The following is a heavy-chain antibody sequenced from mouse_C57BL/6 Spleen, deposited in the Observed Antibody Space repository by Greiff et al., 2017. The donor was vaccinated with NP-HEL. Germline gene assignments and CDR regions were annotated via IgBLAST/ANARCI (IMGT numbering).Heavy chain of an antibody. V-gene: IGHV2-2*01. CDR2: IWSGGST. J-gene: IGHJ4*01. CDR1: GFSLTSYG. D-gene: IGHD2-5*01. CDR3: ARGDYSNYYAMDY. Sequence: QVQLKESGPGLVQPSQSLSITCTVSGFSLTSYGVHWVRQSPGKGLEWLGVIWSGGSTDYNAAFISRLSISKDNSKSQVFFKMNSLQADDAAIYYCARGDYSNYYAMDYWGQGTSVTVSS.